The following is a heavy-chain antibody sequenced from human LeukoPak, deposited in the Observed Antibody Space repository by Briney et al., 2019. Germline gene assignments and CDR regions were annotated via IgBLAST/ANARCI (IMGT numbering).Heavy chain of an antibody. CDR1: GFTFSTYW. CDR3: ARGYYGDTHFDY. D-gene: IGHD4-17*01. J-gene: IGHJ4*01. Sequence: GGSLRLSCAASGFTFSTYWMHWVRQAPGKGLVWVSRMNNDGSSTNYADSVKGRFTISRDNAKNTLYLQMNSLRAEDTAVYYCARGYYGDTHFDYCSQGILVTVSS. V-gene: IGHV3-74*01. CDR2: MNNDGSST.